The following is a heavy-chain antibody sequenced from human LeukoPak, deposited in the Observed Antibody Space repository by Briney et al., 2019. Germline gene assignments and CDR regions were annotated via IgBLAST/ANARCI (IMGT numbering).Heavy chain of an antibody. CDR3: SCRDSSRSPWAY. CDR2: IRPDGSEQ. V-gene: IGHV3-7*01. CDR1: GVSFSSFW. D-gene: IGHD6-13*01. Sequence: GGSLRLSCAASGVSFSSFWLTWARQTQGGGLAWLANIRPDGSEQYYVDSVRGRFAISRDNAKNSVYLDINNLRVDDTGVYYCSCRDSSRSPWAYWGQGTLVSVSS. J-gene: IGHJ4*02.